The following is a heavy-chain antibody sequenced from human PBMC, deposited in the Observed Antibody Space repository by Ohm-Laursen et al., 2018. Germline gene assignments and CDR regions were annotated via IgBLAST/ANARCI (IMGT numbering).Heavy chain of an antibody. CDR3: ARHRYGGYEIDY. CDR1: GYSISSGYF. V-gene: IGHV4-38-2*01. J-gene: IGHJ4*02. CDR2: IYYSGST. D-gene: IGHD5-12*01. Sequence: TLSLTCAVSGYSISSGYFWGWIRQPPGKGLEWVGHIYYSGSTVYSPSLESRVTISIDAPKNQFTLQLSSVTATDTAVYYCARHRYGGYEIDYWGQGTLVIVSS.